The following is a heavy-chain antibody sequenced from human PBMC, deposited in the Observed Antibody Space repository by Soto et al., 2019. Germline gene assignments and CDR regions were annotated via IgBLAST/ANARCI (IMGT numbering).Heavy chain of an antibody. CDR1: GYTFTGYY. J-gene: IGHJ4*02. D-gene: IGHD4-17*01. V-gene: IGHV1-2*04. CDR3: ARALYGGNPYFDY. CDR2: INPNSGGT. Sequence: GASVKVSCKASGYTFTGYYMHWVRQAPGQGLEWMGWINPNSGGTNYAQKFQGWVTMTRDTSISTAYMELSRLRSDDTAVYYCARALYGGNPYFDYWGQRTLVTVSS.